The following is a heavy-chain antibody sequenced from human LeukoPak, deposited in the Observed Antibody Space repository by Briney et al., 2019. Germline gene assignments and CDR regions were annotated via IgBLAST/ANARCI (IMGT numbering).Heavy chain of an antibody. D-gene: IGHD4-23*01. Sequence: SETPSLTCTVSGGSISSGGYYWSWIRQHPGKGLEWIGYIYYSGSTYYNPSLKSRVIISVDTSKNQFSLKLSSVTAADTAVYYCARTTVVAKYFDYWGQGTLVTVSS. CDR1: GGSISSGGYY. CDR2: IYYSGST. CDR3: ARTTVVAKYFDY. V-gene: IGHV4-31*03. J-gene: IGHJ4*02.